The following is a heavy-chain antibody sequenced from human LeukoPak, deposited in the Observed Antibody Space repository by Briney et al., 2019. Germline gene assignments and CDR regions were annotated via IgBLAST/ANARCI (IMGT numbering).Heavy chain of an antibody. J-gene: IGHJ3*02. D-gene: IGHD1-26*01. Sequence: SETLSLTCTVSGGXISSSSYYWGWIRQPPGKRLEWIGSIYYRGSTYYNPSLKSRVTISVDTSKNQFSLKLSSLTAADPAVYYCARPGYSGSYFDAFDIWGQGTMVTVSS. V-gene: IGHV4-39*01. CDR1: GGXISSSSYY. CDR2: IYYRGST. CDR3: ARPGYSGSYFDAFDI.